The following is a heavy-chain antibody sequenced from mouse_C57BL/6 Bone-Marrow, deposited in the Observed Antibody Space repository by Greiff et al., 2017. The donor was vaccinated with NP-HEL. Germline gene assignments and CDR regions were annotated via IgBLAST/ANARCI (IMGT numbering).Heavy chain of an antibody. J-gene: IGHJ4*01. Sequence: EVKLVESGGGLVQPGGSMKLSCAASGFTFSDAWMDWVRQSPEKGLEWVAEIRNKANNHATYYAESVKGRFTISRDDSKSSVYLQMNSLRAEDTGIYYCTRKDYYGSSLGYAMDYWGQGTSVTVSS. D-gene: IGHD1-1*01. V-gene: IGHV6-6*01. CDR3: TRKDYYGSSLGYAMDY. CDR1: GFTFSDAW. CDR2: IRNKANNHAT.